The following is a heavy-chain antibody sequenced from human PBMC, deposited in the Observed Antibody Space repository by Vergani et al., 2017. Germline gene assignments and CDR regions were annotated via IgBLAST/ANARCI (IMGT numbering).Heavy chain of an antibody. CDR1: GFTFSNAW. J-gene: IGHJ4*02. CDR3: AKGSRGMIVVDVFDY. Sequence: EVQLLESGGGLVQPGGSLRLSCAASGFTFSNAWMSWVRQAPGKGLEWVSAISGSGGSTYYADSVKGRFTISRDNSKNTLYLQMNSLRAEDTAVYYCAKGSRGMIVVDVFDYWGQGTLVTVSS. CDR2: ISGSGGST. D-gene: IGHD3-22*01. V-gene: IGHV3-23*01.